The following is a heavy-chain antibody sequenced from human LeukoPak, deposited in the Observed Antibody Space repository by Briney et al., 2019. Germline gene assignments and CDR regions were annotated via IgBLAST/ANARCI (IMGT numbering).Heavy chain of an antibody. CDR1: GYSFTSYW. J-gene: IGHJ4*02. D-gene: IGHD2-2*01. CDR2: FYPGDSDT. V-gene: IGHV5-51*01. Sequence: KNGESLKISCKGSGYSFTSYWSGWVRQMPGKGLEWMGIFYPGDSDTRYSPSFQGQVTISADKSISTAYLQWSSLKASDTAMYYCARQDCSSTSCSSYDCWGQGTLVTVSS. CDR3: ARQDCSSTSCSSYDC.